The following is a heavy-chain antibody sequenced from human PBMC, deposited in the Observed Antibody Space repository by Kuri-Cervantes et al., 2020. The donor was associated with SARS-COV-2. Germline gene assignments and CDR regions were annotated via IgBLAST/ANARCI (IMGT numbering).Heavy chain of an antibody. D-gene: IGHD1-26*01. CDR3: ARAGGGSYYGWFDP. CDR2: ISYDGSNK. V-gene: IGHV3-30-3*01. Sequence: GESLKISCAASGFTFSSYAMHWVRQAPGKGLEWVAVISYDGSNKYYADSVKGRFTISRDNSENTLYLQMNSLRAEDTAVYYCARAGGGSYYGWFDPWGQGTLVTVSS. CDR1: GFTFSSYA. J-gene: IGHJ5*02.